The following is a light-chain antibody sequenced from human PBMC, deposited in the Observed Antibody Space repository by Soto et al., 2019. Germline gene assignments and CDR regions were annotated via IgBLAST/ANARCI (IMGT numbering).Light chain of an antibody. V-gene: IGLV2-14*03. J-gene: IGLJ2*01. Sequence: QSALTQPASVSGSPGQSITISCTGTSSDIGGYNYVSWYQHHPDKAPKFIIYDVSNRPSGVSNRFSGSKSGNTASLTISGLQAEDEAAYYGSSYTSSNTPVLFGGGTKVTVL. CDR2: DVS. CDR3: SSYTSSNTPVL. CDR1: SSDIGGYNY.